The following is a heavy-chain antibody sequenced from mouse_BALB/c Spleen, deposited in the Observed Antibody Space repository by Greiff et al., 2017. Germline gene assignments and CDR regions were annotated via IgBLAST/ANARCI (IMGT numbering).Heavy chain of an antibody. V-gene: IGHV5-12-2*01. CDR3: ARLEITRAWFAY. CDR2: ISNGGGST. J-gene: IGHJ3*01. D-gene: IGHD2-4*01. CDR1: GFTFSSYT. Sequence: EVKLVESGGGLVQPGGSLKLSCAASGFTFSSYTMSWVRQTPEKRLEWVAYISNGGGSTYYPDTVKGRFTISRDNAKNTQYLQMSSLKSEDTAMYYCARLEITRAWFAYWGQGTLVTVSA.